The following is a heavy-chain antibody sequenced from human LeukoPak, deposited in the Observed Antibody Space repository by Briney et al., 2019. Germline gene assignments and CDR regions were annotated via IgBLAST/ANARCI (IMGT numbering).Heavy chain of an antibody. V-gene: IGHV1-69*05. CDR2: IIPIFGTA. J-gene: IGHJ3*02. CDR3: ARDLITMIVVVITHDDAFDI. D-gene: IGHD3-22*01. CDR1: GGTFSSYA. Sequence: SVKVSCKASGGTFSSYAISWVRQAPGQGLEWMGGIIPIFGTANYAQKLQGRVTMTTDTSTSTAYMELRSLRSDDTAVYYCARDLITMIVVVITHDDAFDIWGQGTMVTVSS.